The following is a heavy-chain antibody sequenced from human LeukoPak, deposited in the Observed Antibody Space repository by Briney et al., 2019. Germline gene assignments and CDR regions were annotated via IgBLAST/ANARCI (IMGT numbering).Heavy chain of an antibody. CDR2: MSSKSGST. V-gene: IGHV3-9*01. CDR1: GFIFDDYA. D-gene: IGHD5-18*01. J-gene: IGHJ4*02. Sequence: PGRSLRLSCAASGFIFDDYAMHWVRQAPGKGLEWVSGMSSKSGSTGYAESVKGRFTISRDNAKNSLYLQMNSLRAEDTAFYYCAKDMGYSYGYRFDYWGQGTLVTASS. CDR3: AKDMGYSYGYRFDY.